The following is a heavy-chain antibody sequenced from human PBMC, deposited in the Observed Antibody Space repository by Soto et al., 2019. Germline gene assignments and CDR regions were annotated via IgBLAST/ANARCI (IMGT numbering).Heavy chain of an antibody. CDR3: AKDSGAGTGSMSSFDY. CDR2: ISSDGGKN. V-gene: IGHV3-30*18. J-gene: IGHJ4*02. D-gene: IGHD1-1*01. Sequence: QVQLVESGGGVVQPGRSLRLSCAASEITFRNYGMHWVRQAPGKGLEWVAVISSDGGKNYYADSVQGRFTISRNNSKNTLYLEMNSLRPEDTAMYYCAKDSGAGTGSMSSFDYWGQGTPVTVSS. CDR1: EITFRNYG.